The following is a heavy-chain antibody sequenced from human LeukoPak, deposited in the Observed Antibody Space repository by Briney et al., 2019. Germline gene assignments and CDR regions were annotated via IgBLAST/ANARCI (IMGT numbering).Heavy chain of an antibody. J-gene: IGHJ4*02. Sequence: GGSLGLSRAASGFTLSRYAMSWVRQAPGKGLEWGSDIRGSGGSTYYADSVNGRFTISRDNAKNSLYLQMNSLRAEDTAVYYCARDSREEGMALFDYEGRGTLIPVTA. CDR2: IRGSGGST. V-gene: IGHV3-23*01. CDR1: GFTLSRYA. CDR3: ARDSREEGMALFDY. D-gene: IGHD5-24*01.